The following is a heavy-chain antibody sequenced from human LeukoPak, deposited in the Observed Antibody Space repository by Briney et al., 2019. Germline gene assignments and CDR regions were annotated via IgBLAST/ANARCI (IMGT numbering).Heavy chain of an antibody. CDR1: GFTFSSYG. CDR2: INWNGGST. J-gene: IGHJ4*02. CDR3: ARDLASGLDY. Sequence: GGSLRLSCAASGFTFSSYGMSWVRQAPGKGLEWVSGINWNGGSTGYADSVKGRFTISRDNAKNSLYLQMNSLRAEDTALYYCARDLASGLDYWGQGTLVTVSS. D-gene: IGHD3-10*01. V-gene: IGHV3-20*04.